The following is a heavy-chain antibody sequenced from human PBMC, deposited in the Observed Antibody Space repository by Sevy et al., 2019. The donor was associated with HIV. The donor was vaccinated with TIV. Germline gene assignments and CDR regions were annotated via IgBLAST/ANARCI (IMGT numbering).Heavy chain of an antibody. D-gene: IGHD3-22*01. J-gene: IGHJ6*02. CDR2: IRGSGGST. CDR1: GFTFSSYA. V-gene: IGHV3-23*01. Sequence: GGSLRLSCAASGFTFSSYAMSWVRQAPGKGLEWVSTIRGSGGSTYYADSVKGRFTISRDNSKNTLCFQMNSLRAEDTAVYYCHGDYDSSQLASYYYYGMDVWGQGTTVTVSS. CDR3: HGDYDSSQLASYYYYGMDV.